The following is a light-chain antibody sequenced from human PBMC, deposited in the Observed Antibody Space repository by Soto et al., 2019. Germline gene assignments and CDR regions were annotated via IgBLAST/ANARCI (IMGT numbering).Light chain of an antibody. Sequence: EIVLTQSPGTLSLSPGERATLSCRASQSVSSNYLTWYQQKPGQAPRLLIYGASSRATGIPDRFSGSGSGTDVTLTIGRLEPEDFAVYYCQQYGSSPFTFGPGTKVDIK. CDR1: QSVSSNY. V-gene: IGKV3-20*01. J-gene: IGKJ3*01. CDR3: QQYGSSPFT. CDR2: GAS.